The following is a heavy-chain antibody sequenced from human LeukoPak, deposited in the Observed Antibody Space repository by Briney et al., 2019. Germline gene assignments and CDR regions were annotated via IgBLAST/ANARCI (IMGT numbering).Heavy chain of an antibody. D-gene: IGHD1-7*01. V-gene: IGHV4-39*07. CDR1: GGSISSSSYF. CDR3: ARGDGYNWNYAFDY. Sequence: SETLSLTCAVSGGSISSSSYFWGWIRQPPGKGLEWIGEINHSGSTNYNPSLKSRVTISVDTSKNQFSLKLSSVTAADTAVYYCARGDGYNWNYAFDYWGQGTLVTVSS. CDR2: INHSGST. J-gene: IGHJ4*02.